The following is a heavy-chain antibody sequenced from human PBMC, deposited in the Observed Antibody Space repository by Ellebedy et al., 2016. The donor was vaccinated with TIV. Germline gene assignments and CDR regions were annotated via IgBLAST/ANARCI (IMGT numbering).Heavy chain of an antibody. CDR2: TSNKADSYTT. J-gene: IGHJ4*02. D-gene: IGHD3-9*01. CDR1: GFTFSDHY. CDR3: ARVWILTGYYSLDY. V-gene: IGHV3-72*01. Sequence: GESLKISCAASGFTFSDHYMDWVRQAPGKGLEWVGRTSNKADSYTTEYAASVKGRFTISRDDSKNSLYLQMNSLKTEDTAVYYCARVWILTGYYSLDYWGQGTLVTVSS.